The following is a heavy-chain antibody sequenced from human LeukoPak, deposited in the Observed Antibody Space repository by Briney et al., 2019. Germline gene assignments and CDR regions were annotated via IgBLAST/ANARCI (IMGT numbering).Heavy chain of an antibody. J-gene: IGHJ4*02. Sequence: GQSLKISCKGSGYIFTSYWIGWVRQTPGKGLEWMGIIYPGDSDTRYSPSFQGQVTTSADKTISTAYLQWSSLKPSDTAMYYCARFGYDSLTGYYSAFGYWGQGTLVTVSS. D-gene: IGHD3-9*01. CDR2: IYPGDSDT. CDR3: ARFGYDSLTGYYSAFGY. CDR1: GYIFTSYW. V-gene: IGHV5-51*01.